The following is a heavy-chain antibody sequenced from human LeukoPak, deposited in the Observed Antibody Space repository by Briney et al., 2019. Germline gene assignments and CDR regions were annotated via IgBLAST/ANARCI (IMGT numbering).Heavy chain of an antibody. J-gene: IGHJ4*02. V-gene: IGHV4-4*07. CDR3: ARTAAGTVAFDY. D-gene: IGHD6-13*01. CDR2: IYTSGST. CDR1: GGSISGHY. Sequence: SETLSLTCTVSGGSISGHYWSWIRQPAGKGLEWIGRIYTSGSTNYNPSLKSRVTMSVDTSKNQFSLKLSSVTAADTAVYYCARTAAGTVAFDYWGQGTLVTVSS.